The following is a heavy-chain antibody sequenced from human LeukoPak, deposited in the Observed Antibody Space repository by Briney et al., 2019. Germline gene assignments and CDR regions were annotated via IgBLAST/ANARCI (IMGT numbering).Heavy chain of an antibody. CDR1: GFTVSSNY. Sequence: GGSRRLSCAASGFTVSSNYMSWVRQAPGKGLEWVSVIYSGGSTYYADSVKGRFTISRDNSKNTLYLQMNSLRAEDTAVYYCAKSRSVGARWDLFDYWGQGTLVTVSS. CDR2: IYSGGST. CDR3: AKSRSVGARWDLFDY. V-gene: IGHV3-66*01. D-gene: IGHD1-26*01. J-gene: IGHJ4*02.